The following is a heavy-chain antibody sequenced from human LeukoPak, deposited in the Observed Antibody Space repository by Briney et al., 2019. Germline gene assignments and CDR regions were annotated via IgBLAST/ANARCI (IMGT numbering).Heavy chain of an antibody. V-gene: IGHV3-23*01. D-gene: IGHD2-15*01. J-gene: IGHJ4*02. CDR1: GFTVSSNY. CDR3: AKGVRPVVAATYFDY. CDR2: ISGSGTNT. Sequence: GGSLTLSCVASGFTVSSNYMSWVRQATGKGLEWVSVISGSGTNTDYADSVKGLFTITRDKYKNTLYLQMNSLRAEDTAVYYCAKGVRPVVAATYFDYWGQGTLVTVSS.